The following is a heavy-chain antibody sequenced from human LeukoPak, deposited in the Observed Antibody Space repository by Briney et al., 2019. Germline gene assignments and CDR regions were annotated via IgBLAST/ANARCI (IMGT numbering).Heavy chain of an antibody. CDR3: AKDVDSYGYIDY. J-gene: IGHJ4*02. V-gene: IGHV3-23*01. CDR2: ISGSGGST. D-gene: IGHD5-18*01. CDR1: GFTFSSYA. Sequence: GGPLRLSCAASGFTFSSYAMSWVRQAPGKGLEWVSAISGSGGSTYYADSVKGRFTISRDNSKNTLYLQMNSLRAEDTAVYYCAKDVDSYGYIDYWGQGTLVTVSS.